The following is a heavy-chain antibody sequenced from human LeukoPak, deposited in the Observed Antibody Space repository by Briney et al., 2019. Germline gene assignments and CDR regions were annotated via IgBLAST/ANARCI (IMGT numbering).Heavy chain of an antibody. V-gene: IGHV4-59*04. D-gene: IGHD3-22*01. Sequence: PSETLSLTCTVSGGSISSYYWSWIRQPPGKGLEWIGYIYHSGSTYYNPSLKSRVTMSIDTTKNQFSLRVTSVTASDTAIYYCARNGYYSIDSWGQGTLVTVSS. CDR1: GGSISSYY. J-gene: IGHJ4*02. CDR2: IYHSGST. CDR3: ARNGYYSIDS.